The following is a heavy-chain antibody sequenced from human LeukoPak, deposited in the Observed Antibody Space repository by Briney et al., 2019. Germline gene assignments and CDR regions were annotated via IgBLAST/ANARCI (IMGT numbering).Heavy chain of an antibody. CDR1: GYTFTGYY. V-gene: IGHV1-2*04. CDR2: INPNSGGT. Sequence: GASVKVSCKASGYTFTGYYMHWVRQAPGQGLEWMGWINPNSGGTNYAQKFQGWVTMTRDTSISTAYMELSRLRSEDTAVYYCASLGKYYYDSSGLSSVWGQGTLVTVSS. CDR3: ASLGKYYYDSSGLSSV. D-gene: IGHD3-22*01. J-gene: IGHJ4*02.